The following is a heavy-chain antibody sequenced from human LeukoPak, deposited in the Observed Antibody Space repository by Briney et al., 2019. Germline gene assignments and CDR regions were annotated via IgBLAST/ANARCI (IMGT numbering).Heavy chain of an antibody. CDR1: GYTVTSYY. D-gene: IGHD5-24*01. CDR2: INPSGGST. Sequence: ASVKVSCKASGYTVTSYYMHWVRQAPGQGLEWRGIINPSGGSTSYAQKFQGRVTMTRNMSTSTVYMELSSLRSADTAVYYCAREDGYKSRRGYWFEPWGKGTLVTVSS. V-gene: IGHV1-46*01. CDR3: AREDGYKSRRGYWFEP. J-gene: IGHJ5*02.